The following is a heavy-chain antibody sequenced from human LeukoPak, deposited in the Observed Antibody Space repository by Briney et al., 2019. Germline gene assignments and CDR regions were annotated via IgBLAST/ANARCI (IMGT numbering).Heavy chain of an antibody. CDR2: INTGGSTT. CDR1: GFTFSSYW. D-gene: IGHD5-24*01. CDR3: SRDLRGRDDY. J-gene: IGHJ4*02. V-gene: IGHV3-74*01. Sequence: GGSLRLSCAASGFTFSSYWMRWVRQAPGKGLVWVSRINTGGSTTDYADSVKGRFTISRDNAKNTLYLQMNSLRAEDTAVYYCSRDLRGRDDYWGQGILVIVSS.